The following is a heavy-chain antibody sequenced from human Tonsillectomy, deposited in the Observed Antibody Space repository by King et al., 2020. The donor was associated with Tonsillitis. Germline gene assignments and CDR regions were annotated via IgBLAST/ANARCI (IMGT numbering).Heavy chain of an antibody. V-gene: IGHV3-23*04. CDR2: ISGGGSST. J-gene: IGHJ4*02. D-gene: IGHD5-18*01. Sequence: VQLVESGGGLVQPGGSLRLSCAASGFTFSSSAMAWVRQAPGKGLEWVSGISGGGSSTYYAVSVKGRFTISRDNSKNTLYLQMNILGAEDTALYYCAKVVSTAMVYYFDYWGQGTLVAVSS. CDR1: GFTFSSSA. CDR3: AKVVSTAMVYYFDY.